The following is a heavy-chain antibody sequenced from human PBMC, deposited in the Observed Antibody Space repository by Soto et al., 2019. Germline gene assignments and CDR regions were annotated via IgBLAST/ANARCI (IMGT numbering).Heavy chain of an antibody. CDR2: IIPIFGTA. CDR3: ARDLFRYCSSTSCYLFFMDA. V-gene: IGHV1-69*13. Sequence: SVKVSCKASGGTFSSYAISWVRQAPGQGLEWMGGIIPIFGTANYAQKFQGRVTITADESTSTAYMELSSLRSEDTAVYYCARDLFRYCSSTSCYLFFMDAGAHETT. J-gene: IGHJ6*02. D-gene: IGHD2-2*01. CDR1: GGTFSSYA.